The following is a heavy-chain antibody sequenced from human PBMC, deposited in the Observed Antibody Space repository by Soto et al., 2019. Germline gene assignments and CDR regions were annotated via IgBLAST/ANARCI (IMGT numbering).Heavy chain of an antibody. CDR2: IYYSGST. Sequence: PSETLSLTCTVSGGSISSSSYYWGWIRQPPGKGLEWIGSIYYSGSTYYNPPLKSRVTISVDTSKNQFSLKLSSVTAADTAVYYCARQGADYYDSSGCFDYWGQGTLVTVSS. D-gene: IGHD3-22*01. CDR1: GGSISSSSYY. J-gene: IGHJ4*02. CDR3: ARQGADYYDSSGCFDY. V-gene: IGHV4-39*01.